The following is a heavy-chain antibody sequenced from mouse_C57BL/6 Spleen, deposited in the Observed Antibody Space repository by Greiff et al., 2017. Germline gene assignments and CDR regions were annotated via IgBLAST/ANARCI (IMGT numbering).Heavy chain of an antibody. D-gene: IGHD3-2*02. CDR3: ARRGLGDSSGYGGNFDY. CDR2: IDPSDSYT. V-gene: IGHV1-50*01. J-gene: IGHJ2*01. Sequence: QVQLQQPGAELVKPGASVKLSCKASGYTFTSYWMQWVKQRPGQGLEWIGEIDPSDSYTNYNQKFKGKATLTVDTTSSTAYMQLSSLTSEDSADYYCARRGLGDSSGYGGNFDYWGQGTTLTVSS. CDR1: GYTFTSYW.